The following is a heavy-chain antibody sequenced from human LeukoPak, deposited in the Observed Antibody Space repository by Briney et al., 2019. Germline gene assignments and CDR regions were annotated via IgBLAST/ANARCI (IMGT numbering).Heavy chain of an antibody. CDR2: ISSSGSTI. CDR3: AKDGYTEWLGMYYFDS. V-gene: IGHV3-48*03. CDR1: GFTFSSYE. J-gene: IGHJ4*02. Sequence: HPGGSLRLSCAASGFTFSSYEMNWVRQAPGKGLEWVSYISSSGSTIYYADSVKGRFTISRDNAKNSLYLQMNSLRAEDTAVYYCAKDGYTEWLGMYYFDSWGQGTLVTVSS. D-gene: IGHD6-19*01.